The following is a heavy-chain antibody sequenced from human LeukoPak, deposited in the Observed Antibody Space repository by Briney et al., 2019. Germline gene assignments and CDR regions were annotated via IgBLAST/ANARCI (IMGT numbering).Heavy chain of an antibody. Sequence: ASVKVSCKASGGTFSSYAISWVRQAPGQGLEWMGRIIAILGIANYAQKFQGRVTITADKSTSTAYMELSSLRSEDTAVYYCARDLPQVGSSWYWGFKYNWFDPWGQGTLVTVSS. J-gene: IGHJ5*02. CDR2: IIAILGIA. CDR3: ARDLPQVGSSWYWGFKYNWFDP. D-gene: IGHD6-13*01. V-gene: IGHV1-69*04. CDR1: GGTFSSYA.